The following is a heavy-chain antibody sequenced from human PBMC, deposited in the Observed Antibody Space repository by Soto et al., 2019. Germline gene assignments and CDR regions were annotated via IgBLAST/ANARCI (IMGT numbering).Heavy chain of an antibody. CDR1: SGSISSSNW. CDR3: ARKVSVNWFDP. V-gene: IGHV4-4*03. J-gene: IGHJ5*02. CDR2: IYHSGST. D-gene: IGHD4-4*01. Sequence: PETLSLTCAVSSGSISSSNWWSWVRQPPGKGLEWIGEIYHSGSTNYNPSLKSRVTISVDKSKNQFSLKLSSVTAADTAVYYCARKVSVNWFDPWGQGTLVTVSS.